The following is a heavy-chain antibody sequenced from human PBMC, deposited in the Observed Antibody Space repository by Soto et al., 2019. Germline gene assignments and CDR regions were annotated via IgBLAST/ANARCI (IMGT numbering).Heavy chain of an antibody. CDR2: IDPSDSYT. D-gene: IGHD6-19*01. CDR3: ARHDWPPVASTFAF. CDR1: GYNFNTNW. V-gene: IGHV5-10-1*01. J-gene: IGHJ4*02. Sequence: GESLKISCKGSGYNFNTNWISWLRHMPGQGLEWMGRIDPSDSYTNYNPTFRGHVTMSVDKSFSTAYLQWSSLKASDTAIYYCARHDWPPVASTFAFWGQGTLVTVSS.